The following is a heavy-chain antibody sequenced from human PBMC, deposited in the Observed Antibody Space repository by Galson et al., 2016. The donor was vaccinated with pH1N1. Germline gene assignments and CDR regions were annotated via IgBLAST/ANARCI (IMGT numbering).Heavy chain of an antibody. D-gene: IGHD1-26*01. CDR1: GGSISSGSYY. V-gene: IGHV4-61*09. CDR2: IYTSGST. J-gene: IGHJ4*02. Sequence: TLSLTCTVSGGSISSGSYYWSWIRKPAGKGLEWIGYIYTSGSTNYNPSLKSRVIISVDTSKNQFSLKLSSVTAADTAVYYCARVVTWELGYYFDYWGQGTLVTVSS. CDR3: ARVVTWELGYYFDY.